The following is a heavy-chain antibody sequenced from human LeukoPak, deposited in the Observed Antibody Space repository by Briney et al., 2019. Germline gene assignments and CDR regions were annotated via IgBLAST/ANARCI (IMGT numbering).Heavy chain of an antibody. D-gene: IGHD3-22*01. CDR1: GFTFSIYA. Sequence: PVGSLRLSCAASGFTFSIYAMSWVRQAPGKGLQWVSSITSRGESTWYVDSVKGRFTITRDNSENTLYLQMHSLRAEDTAVYYCARDRPNYYGSDGHYYRRDGDYWGRGTLVSVSS. J-gene: IGHJ4*02. V-gene: IGHV3-23*01. CDR3: ARDRPNYYGSDGHYYRRDGDY. CDR2: ITSRGEST.